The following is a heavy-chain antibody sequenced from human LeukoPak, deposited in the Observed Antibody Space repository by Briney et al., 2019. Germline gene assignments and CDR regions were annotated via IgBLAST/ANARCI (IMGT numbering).Heavy chain of an antibody. Sequence: PGGSLRLSCAASGFTFSEYYMSWIRQAPGKGLEWVSYISSSGSTTYYADSVKGRFTIPRDNAKNSLYLQMNSLRAEDTAVYYCAREMDGPYGSGSPLDYWGQGTLVTVSS. CDR1: GFTFSEYY. CDR3: AREMDGPYGSGSPLDY. J-gene: IGHJ4*02. D-gene: IGHD3-10*01. V-gene: IGHV3-11*01. CDR2: ISSSGSTT.